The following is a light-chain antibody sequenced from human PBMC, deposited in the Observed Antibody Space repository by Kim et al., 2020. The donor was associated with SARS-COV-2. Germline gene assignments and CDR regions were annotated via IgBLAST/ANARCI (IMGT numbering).Light chain of an antibody. CDR3: QQRTNWRYT. J-gene: IGKJ2*01. CDR1: QCVSRN. V-gene: IGKV3-11*01. CDR2: DAS. Sequence: SLAPEERTTFPWRDSQCVSRNLNWYQRKPGRAPRPLMYDASTGAAGVPARFRGSGSGTDFTLTISSLEPEDFAVYYCQQRTNWRYTFGQGTKLEI.